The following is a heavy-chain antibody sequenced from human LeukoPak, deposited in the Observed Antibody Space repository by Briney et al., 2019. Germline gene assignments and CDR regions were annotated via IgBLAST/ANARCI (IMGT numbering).Heavy chain of an antibody. Sequence: ASVKVSCKASGGTFSKYTISWVRQRPGQGLEWMGGITPLFGTANYAQKFQGRVTITADESASTAYMELSSLRSEDTAVYYCAREGWPENWFDPWGQGTLATVSS. V-gene: IGHV1-69*13. CDR3: AREGWPENWFDP. J-gene: IGHJ5*02. CDR1: GGTFSKYT. CDR2: ITPLFGTA. D-gene: IGHD1-14*01.